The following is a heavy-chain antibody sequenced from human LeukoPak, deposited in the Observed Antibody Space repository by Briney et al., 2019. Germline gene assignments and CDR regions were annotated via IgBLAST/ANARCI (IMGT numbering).Heavy chain of an antibody. CDR1: GGSISSSSYY. Sequence: SETLSLTCTVPGGSISSSSYYWGWIRQPPGKGLEWIGSIYYSGSTYYNASLKSRVTISVDTSKNQLSLKLSSVTAADTAVYYFAKHRGLYGGNSGYAFGILGQGTMVTVSS. CDR2: IYYSGST. V-gene: IGHV4-39*01. J-gene: IGHJ3*02. D-gene: IGHD4-23*01. CDR3: AKHRGLYGGNSGYAFGI.